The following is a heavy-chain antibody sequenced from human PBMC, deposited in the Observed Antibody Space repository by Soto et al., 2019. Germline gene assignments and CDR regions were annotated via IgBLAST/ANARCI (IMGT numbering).Heavy chain of an antibody. CDR1: GYTFTSYD. Sequence: QVQLXXSGAEVKKPXXXXKVSXXXXGYTFTSYDINWVRQATGRGLEWMGWMNPNSGNTGFAQKFQGRVTMTRNTSISTAYMELSSLRSEDTAVYYCARKGASYYYYYYMDVWGKGTTVTVSS. J-gene: IGHJ6*03. CDR3: ARKGASYYYYYYMDV. CDR2: MNPNSGNT. V-gene: IGHV1-8*01.